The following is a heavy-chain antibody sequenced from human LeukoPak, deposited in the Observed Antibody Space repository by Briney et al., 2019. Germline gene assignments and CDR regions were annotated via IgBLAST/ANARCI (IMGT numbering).Heavy chain of an antibody. V-gene: IGHV1-18*01. CDR2: ISAYNGNT. Sequence: GASVKVSCKASGYIFISYAMHWVRQAPGQRLEWMGWISAYNGNTNYAQKLQGRVTMTTDTSTSTAYMELRSLRSDDTAVYYCARHYYDSSGYQDYWGQGTLVTVSS. J-gene: IGHJ4*02. CDR1: GYIFISYA. D-gene: IGHD3-22*01. CDR3: ARHYYDSSGYQDY.